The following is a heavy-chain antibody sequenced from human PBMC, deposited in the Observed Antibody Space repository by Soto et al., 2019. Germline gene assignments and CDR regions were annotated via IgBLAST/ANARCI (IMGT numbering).Heavy chain of an antibody. CDR1: GFTFSSYA. CDR3: ASAEGHCSGGSGYSSPFDI. D-gene: IGHD2-15*01. Sequence: QVQLVESGGGVVQPGRSLRLSCAASGFTFSSYAMHWVRQAPGKGLEWVAVISYDGSNKYYADSVKGRFTISTDNSKNTLYLQMNSLRAEDTAVYYCASAEGHCSGGSGYSSPFDIWGQGTMVTVSS. CDR2: ISYDGSNK. J-gene: IGHJ3*02. V-gene: IGHV3-30-3*01.